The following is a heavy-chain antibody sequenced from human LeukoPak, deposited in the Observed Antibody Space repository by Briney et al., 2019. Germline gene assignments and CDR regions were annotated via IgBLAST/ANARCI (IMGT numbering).Heavy chain of an antibody. J-gene: IGHJ4*02. CDR3: VRGPVLRFLEWSVDY. D-gene: IGHD3-3*01. V-gene: IGHV1-2*02. Sequence: ASVKVSCKASGYTFTGYYMHWVRQAPGQGLEWMGWINPNSGGTNYAQKFQGRVTMTRDTSISTAYMELSRLRSDDTAVYYCVRGPVLRFLEWSVDYWGQGTLVTVSS. CDR2: INPNSGGT. CDR1: GYTFTGYY.